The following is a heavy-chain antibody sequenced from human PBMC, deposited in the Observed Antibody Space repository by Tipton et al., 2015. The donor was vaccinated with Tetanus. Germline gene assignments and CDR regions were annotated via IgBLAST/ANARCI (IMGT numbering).Heavy chain of an antibody. CDR3: ARNTVAGTVTFDY. CDR2: IYSSGTT. CDR1: GASINVYY. J-gene: IGHJ4*02. Sequence: TLSLTCTVPGASINVYYWSWLRQPAGKGLEWIGRIYSSGTTNYNPSLKSRVTISVDTSKNQFSLKLSSVTAADTAVYYCARNTVAGTVTFDYWGQGTLVTVSS. D-gene: IGHD6-19*01. V-gene: IGHV4-4*07.